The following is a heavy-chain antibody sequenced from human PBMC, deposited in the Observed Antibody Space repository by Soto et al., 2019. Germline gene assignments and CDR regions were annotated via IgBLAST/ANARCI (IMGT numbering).Heavy chain of an antibody. CDR3: ARASSLYEGNRFDP. D-gene: IGHD3-22*01. V-gene: IGHV4-59*01. CDR1: GGSINSYY. CDR2: ISFSGNT. J-gene: IGHJ5*02. Sequence: ASETLSLTCSVSGGSINSYYWTWIRQSPEKGLEWVGCISFSGNTYYNPSLKSRVAISLDTPKKQFSLNLNSVTAADTAVYYCARASSLYEGNRFDPWGPGALVTVSS.